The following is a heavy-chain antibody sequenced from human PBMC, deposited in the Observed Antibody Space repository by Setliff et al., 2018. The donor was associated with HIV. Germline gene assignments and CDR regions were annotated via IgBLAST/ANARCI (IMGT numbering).Heavy chain of an antibody. V-gene: IGHV5-51*01. D-gene: IGHD3-10*01. J-gene: IGHJ3*01. Sequence: GESLTISCKASGYNFANYWIGWVRQRPGKGLEWMGIIYPGDSDTKYSPSFQGQVSISADKSTSTAFLRWISLKASDTATYYCARQPSGFLNPKDSFDFWGQGTRVTVSS. CDR3: ARQPSGFLNPKDSFDF. CDR2: IYPGDSDT. CDR1: GYNFANYW.